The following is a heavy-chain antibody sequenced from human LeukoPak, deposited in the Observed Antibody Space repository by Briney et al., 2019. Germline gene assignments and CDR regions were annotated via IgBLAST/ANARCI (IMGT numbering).Heavy chain of an antibody. CDR1: GVSISNGNW. Sequence: SGTLSLTCAVSGVSISNGNWWTWVRQSPGKGLEWIGEIYHSGSTNYNPSLKSRVTISVDKSKNQFSLKLTSVTAADTAVCYCAREHDRGYSYGFWGQGTLVTVSS. D-gene: IGHD5-18*01. CDR2: IYHSGST. CDR3: AREHDRGYSYGF. J-gene: IGHJ4*02. V-gene: IGHV4-4*02.